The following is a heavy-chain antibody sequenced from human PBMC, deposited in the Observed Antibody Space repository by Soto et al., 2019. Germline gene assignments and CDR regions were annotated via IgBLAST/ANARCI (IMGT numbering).Heavy chain of an antibody. V-gene: IGHV3-48*01. Sequence: GGSLRLSCAASGFTFSSYSMNWVRQAPGKGLEWVSYISSSSSTIYYADSVKGRFTISRDNAKNSLYLQMNSLRAEDTAVYYCARGAVPAARMIAVAGIDAFDIWGQGTMVTVS. D-gene: IGHD6-19*01. CDR2: ISSSSSTI. CDR3: ARGAVPAARMIAVAGIDAFDI. CDR1: GFTFSSYS. J-gene: IGHJ3*02.